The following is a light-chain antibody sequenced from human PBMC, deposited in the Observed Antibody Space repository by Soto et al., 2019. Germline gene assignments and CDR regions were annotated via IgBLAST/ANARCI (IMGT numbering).Light chain of an antibody. J-gene: IGKJ4*01. CDR2: GAS. V-gene: IGKV3-11*01. CDR1: QSVSSY. CDR3: QQRGNWPLT. Sequence: EIVLTQSPATLSLSPGERATLSCRASQSVSSYLAWYQPKPGQAPRLLIYGASNRATGIPARFSGSGSGTDFTLTISSLEPEDFAVYYCQQRGNWPLTFGGGTKVEIK.